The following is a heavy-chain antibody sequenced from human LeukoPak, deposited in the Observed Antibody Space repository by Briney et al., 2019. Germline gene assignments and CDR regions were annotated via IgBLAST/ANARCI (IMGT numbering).Heavy chain of an antibody. CDR2: IYYTGST. CDR3: ARWGSIAVARFDY. J-gene: IGHJ4*02. V-gene: IGHV4-59*01. D-gene: IGHD6-6*01. CDR1: GGSISSYY. Sequence: SETLSLTCTVSGGSISSYYWSWIRQPPGKGLEWIGYIYYTGSTNYNPSLTSRVNISVDTSKNQFSLNLTSVTAADTAVYYCARWGSIAVARFDYWGQGTLVTVSS.